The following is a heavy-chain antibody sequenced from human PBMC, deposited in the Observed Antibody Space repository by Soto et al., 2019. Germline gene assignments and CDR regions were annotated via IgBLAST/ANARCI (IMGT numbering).Heavy chain of an antibody. CDR1: RCTFSSDW. V-gene: IGHV3-74*01. Sequence: GGALRLSCVAARCTFSSDWRHCVRQAPGQGLVWGSRINFDGRRTNYADAVKGRFTISRDNAENTVYLQMSSLRVEDTALYHCARGAGGYYYMDVWAKGTTVTVSS. J-gene: IGHJ6*03. CDR2: INFDGRRT. D-gene: IGHD3-10*01. CDR3: ARGAGGYYYMDV.